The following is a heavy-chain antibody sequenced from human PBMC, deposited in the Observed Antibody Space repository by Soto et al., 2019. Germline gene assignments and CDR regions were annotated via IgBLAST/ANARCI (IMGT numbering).Heavy chain of an antibody. CDR1: GFTFSSYS. D-gene: IGHD3-9*01. V-gene: IGHV3-48*02. CDR2: ISSSSSTI. Sequence: GGSLRLSCAASGFTFSSYSMNWVRQAPGKGLEWVSYISSSSSTIYYADSVKGRFTISRDNAKNSLYLQMNSLGDEDTAVYYCARSALTYDILTGYPTPYDAFDIWGQGTMVTVSS. J-gene: IGHJ3*02. CDR3: ARSALTYDILTGYPTPYDAFDI.